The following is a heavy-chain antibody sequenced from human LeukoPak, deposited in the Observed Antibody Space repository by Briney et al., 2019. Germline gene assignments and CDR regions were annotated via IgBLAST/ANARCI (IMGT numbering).Heavy chain of an antibody. D-gene: IGHD3-22*01. Sequence: ASVKVSCKASGYTFTSYDINWVRQAPGQGLEWMGWINPNTGGTKFAQNFQGRVTMTRDTSMSTAYMELSRLRSDDTAVYYCARDPHYYYDNSGYYEYYFDYWGQGTLVTVSS. CDR3: ARDPHYYYDNSGYYEYYFDY. J-gene: IGHJ4*02. V-gene: IGHV1-2*02. CDR1: GYTFTSYD. CDR2: INPNTGGT.